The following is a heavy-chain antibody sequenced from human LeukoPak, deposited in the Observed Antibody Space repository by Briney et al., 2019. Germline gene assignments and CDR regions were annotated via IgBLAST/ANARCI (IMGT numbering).Heavy chain of an antibody. D-gene: IGHD5-24*01. CDR1: GYTFTDCY. J-gene: IGHJ4*02. CDR3: ARGRNIEMTTMSGGSDY. Sequence: GAAVKVSCKASGYTFTDCYMHWVRQAPGQGLEWMGWLNAHSGDTNYAQKFQGRVSMTRDSSISTAYMDLSDLRSDDTAVYSCARGRNIEMTTMSGGSDYWGQGTLVTVSS. V-gene: IGHV1-2*02. CDR2: LNAHSGDT.